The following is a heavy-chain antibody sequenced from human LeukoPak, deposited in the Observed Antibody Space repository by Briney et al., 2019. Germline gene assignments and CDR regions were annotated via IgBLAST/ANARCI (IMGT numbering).Heavy chain of an antibody. CDR2: ISYDGSKK. J-gene: IGHJ4*02. Sequence: GRSLRPSCAASGFTFRSYGMHWVRQAPGKGLEWVAVISYDGSKKYHADSVKGRFTISRDNSKNTLCLQMNSLRAEDTAVYYCAKDRSSSWSFDYWGQGTLVTVSS. V-gene: IGHV3-30*18. CDR1: GFTFRSYG. CDR3: AKDRSSSWSFDY. D-gene: IGHD6-13*01.